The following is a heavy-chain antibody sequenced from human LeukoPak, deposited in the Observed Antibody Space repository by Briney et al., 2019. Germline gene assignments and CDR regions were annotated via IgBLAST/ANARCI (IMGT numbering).Heavy chain of an antibody. CDR1: VGTFSSYA. D-gene: IGHD2-2*02. CDR2: IIPILGIA. CDR3: ARATHRLGYCSSASYYTPYYFGY. J-gene: IGHJ4*02. Sequence: SVKVSRKASVGTFSSYAISWVRQAPGQGLEWMGRIIPILGIANYAQKFQGRVTITADKSTSTASMELSSLRSEDTAVYYCARATHRLGYCSSASYYTPYYFGYWGPVILVSASS. V-gene: IGHV1-69*04.